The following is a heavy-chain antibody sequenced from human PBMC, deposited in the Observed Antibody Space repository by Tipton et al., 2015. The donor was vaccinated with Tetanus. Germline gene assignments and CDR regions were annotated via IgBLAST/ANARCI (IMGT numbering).Heavy chain of an antibody. V-gene: IGHV3-74*01. CDR2: ISYDGSSI. D-gene: IGHD1-26*01. J-gene: IGHJ4*02. CDR1: GFTFSSHW. Sequence: SLRLSCLATGFTFSSHWMHWVRQAPGKKLMWVARISYDGSSISYADSVKGRFTISRDSPKNTLYLQMNGLRGDDTALYFCVRVIYSGSFYFDSWGQGTRVTVSS. CDR3: VRVIYSGSFYFDS.